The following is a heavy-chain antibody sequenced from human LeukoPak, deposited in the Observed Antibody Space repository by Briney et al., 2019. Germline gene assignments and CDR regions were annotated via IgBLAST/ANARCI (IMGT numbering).Heavy chain of an antibody. CDR1: GFTFSSYE. D-gene: IGHD3-10*01. CDR3: AKDIVGGYYGSRSSFDY. CDR2: ISSSGSTI. V-gene: IGHV3-48*03. Sequence: GGSLRLSCAASGFTFSSYEMNWVRQAPGKGLEWVSYISSSGSTIYYADSVKGRFTISRDNAKNSLYLQMNSLRAEDTALYYCAKDIVGGYYGSRSSFDYWGQGTLVTVSS. J-gene: IGHJ4*02.